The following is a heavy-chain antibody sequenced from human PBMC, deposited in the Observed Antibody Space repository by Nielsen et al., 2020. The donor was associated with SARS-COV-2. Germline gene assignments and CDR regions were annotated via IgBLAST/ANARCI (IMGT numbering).Heavy chain of an antibody. CDR3: ARDHYGDYGDAFDI. CDR1: GGSISSSNW. Sequence: SDTLSLTCAVSGGSISSSNWWSWVRQPPGKGLEWIGEIYHSGSTNYNPSLKSRVTISVDKSKNQFSLKLSSVTAADTAVYYCARDHYGDYGDAFDIWGQGTMVTVSS. J-gene: IGHJ3*02. D-gene: IGHD4-17*01. CDR2: IYHSGST. V-gene: IGHV4-4*02.